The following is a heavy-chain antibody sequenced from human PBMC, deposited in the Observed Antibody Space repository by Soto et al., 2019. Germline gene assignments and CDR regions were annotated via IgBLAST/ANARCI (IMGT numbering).Heavy chain of an antibody. CDR2: IIPIFGTA. D-gene: IGHD1-20*01. V-gene: IGHV1-69*13. Sequence: ASVKVSCKASGGTFSSYAISWVRQAPGQGLEWMGGIIPIFGTANYAQKFQGRVTITADESTSTAYMELSSLRSEDTAVYYCARDRVGITGISGRYGMDVWGQGTTVTVS. CDR1: GGTFSSYA. CDR3: ARDRVGITGISGRYGMDV. J-gene: IGHJ6*02.